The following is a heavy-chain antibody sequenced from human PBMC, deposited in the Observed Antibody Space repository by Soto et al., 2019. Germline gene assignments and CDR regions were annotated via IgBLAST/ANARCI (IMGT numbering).Heavy chain of an antibody. V-gene: IGHV3-23*01. CDR2: ISGSGGST. J-gene: IGHJ4*02. D-gene: IGHD3-10*01. CDR1: GFTFSSYA. Sequence: HPGGSLRLSCAASGFTFSSYAMSWVRQAPGKGLEWVSAISGSGGSTYYADSVKSRFTISRDNSKNTLYLQMNSLRADDTAVYYFARDRPGSQHYFAYWGRGNMVTVSS. CDR3: ARDRPGSQHYFAY.